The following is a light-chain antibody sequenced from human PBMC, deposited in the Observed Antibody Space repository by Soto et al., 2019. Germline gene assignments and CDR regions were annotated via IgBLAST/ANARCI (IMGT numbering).Light chain of an antibody. J-gene: IGKJ3*01. CDR2: KAS. CDR3: QQYNTYIT. CDR1: QSINSW. V-gene: IGKV1-5*03. Sequence: DIKMTQSPSTLSASVGDRVTITCRASQSINSWLAWYQQKPGKAPKLLIYKASSLESGVPSRFSGSGSGTEFTLTISSLQPDDFATYYCQQYNTYITCGPGTKVDI.